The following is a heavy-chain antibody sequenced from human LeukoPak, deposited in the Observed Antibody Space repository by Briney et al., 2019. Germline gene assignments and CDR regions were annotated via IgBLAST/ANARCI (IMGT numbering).Heavy chain of an antibody. D-gene: IGHD3-10*01. CDR3: ARVLWFGESAFDI. J-gene: IGHJ3*02. Sequence: PSETLSLTCTVSGGSISRSHYYWGWVRQPPGKGLEWIGSIYHSGSTYYNPSLKSRVTISVDTSKNQFSLKLSSVTAADTAVYYCARVLWFGESAFDIWGQGTMVTVSS. CDR2: IYHSGST. CDR1: GGSISRSHYY. V-gene: IGHV4-39*07.